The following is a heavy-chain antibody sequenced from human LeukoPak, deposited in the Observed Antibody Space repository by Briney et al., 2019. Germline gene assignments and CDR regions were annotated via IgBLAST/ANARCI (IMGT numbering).Heavy chain of an antibody. CDR3: ARRDCSSTSCSFGY. J-gene: IGHJ4*02. D-gene: IGHD2-2*01. V-gene: IGHV5-51*01. Sequence: GESLKISCKGSGYSFNNYWIGWVRQMPGKGLEWVGIIYPGDSDTRYSPSFQGQVTISADKSISTAYLQWRSLKASDTAMYYCARRDCSSTSCSFGYWGQGTLVTVSS. CDR2: IYPGDSDT. CDR1: GYSFNNYW.